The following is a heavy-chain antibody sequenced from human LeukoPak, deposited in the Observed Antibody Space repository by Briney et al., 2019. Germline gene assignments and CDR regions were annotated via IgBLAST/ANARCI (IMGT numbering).Heavy chain of an antibody. J-gene: IGHJ3*02. CDR1: GFTFSTYT. V-gene: IGHV3-21*06. D-gene: IGHD3-22*01. CDR2: ISSGSSSI. CDR3: AREDSSGAFDI. Sequence: GGSLRLSCAASGFTFSTYTMNWVRQAPGKGLEWVSSISSGSSSIFYADSVRGRFTISRDNAKNSLYLQMNSLRVEDTALYYCAREDSSGAFDIWGQGTMVTVSS.